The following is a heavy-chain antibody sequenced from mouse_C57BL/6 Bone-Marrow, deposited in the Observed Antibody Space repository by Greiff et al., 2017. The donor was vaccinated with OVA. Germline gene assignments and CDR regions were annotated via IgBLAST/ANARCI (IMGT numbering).Heavy chain of an antibody. V-gene: IGHV5-4*01. J-gene: IGHJ4*01. Sequence: EVHLVESGGGLVKPGGSLKLSCAASGFTFSSYAMSWVRQTPEKRLEWVATISDGGSYTYYPDNVKGRFTISRDNAKNNLYLQMSHLKSEDTAMYYCARDSNYGAMDYWGQGTSVTVSS. D-gene: IGHD2-5*01. CDR1: GFTFSSYA. CDR3: ARDSNYGAMDY. CDR2: ISDGGSYT.